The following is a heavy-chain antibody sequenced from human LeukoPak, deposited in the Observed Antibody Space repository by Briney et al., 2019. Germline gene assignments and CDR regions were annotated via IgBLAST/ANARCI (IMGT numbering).Heavy chain of an antibody. J-gene: IGHJ4*02. CDR3: ATSSGWKSNIDY. V-gene: IGHV1-2*02. CDR2: IKPNNGDT. Sequence: ASVKVSCMASGYTFTGDYIHWVRQAPGEGLEWMGWIKPNNGDTDYAQKFQGRVTMTRDTSISTAYMELSRLRSDDTAVFYCATSSGWKSNIDYWGQGTLVTVSS. CDR1: GYTFTGDY. D-gene: IGHD6-19*01.